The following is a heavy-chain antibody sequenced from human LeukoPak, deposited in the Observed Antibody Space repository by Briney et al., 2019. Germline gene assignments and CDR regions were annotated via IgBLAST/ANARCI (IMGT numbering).Heavy chain of an antibody. J-gene: IGHJ4*02. Sequence: GGSLRLSCAASGFTFSSYAMSWVRQAPGKGLEWVSAISGSGGSTYYADSVKGRFTISRDNSKNTLYLQMNSLRAEDTAVYYCAREHDYYGSGTHFDYWGQGTLVTVSS. CDR2: ISGSGGST. CDR3: AREHDYYGSGTHFDY. D-gene: IGHD3-10*01. V-gene: IGHV3-23*01. CDR1: GFTFSSYA.